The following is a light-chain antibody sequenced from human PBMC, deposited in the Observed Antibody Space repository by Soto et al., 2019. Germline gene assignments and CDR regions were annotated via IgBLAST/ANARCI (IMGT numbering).Light chain of an antibody. V-gene: IGKV1-39*01. CDR3: QQSYSSSWT. CDR2: GTS. J-gene: IGKJ1*01. CDR1: QSISNL. Sequence: DIQMTQSPSSLSASVGDRVTITCRASQSISNLLNWYQHKPGKAPKLLIYGTSTLQSGVPSRFSGSGSGTDFTLTISSLQREDFATYYCQQSYSSSWTFGPGTKVEIK.